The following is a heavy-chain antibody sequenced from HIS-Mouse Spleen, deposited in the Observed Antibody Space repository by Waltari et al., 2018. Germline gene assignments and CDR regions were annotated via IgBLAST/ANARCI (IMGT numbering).Heavy chain of an antibody. J-gene: IGHJ4*02. CDR2: ISWNSGNI. V-gene: IGHV3-9*01. CDR3: AKDGRNYDFWSGYYFDY. D-gene: IGHD3-3*01. Sequence: EVQLVESGGGLVQPGRSLRLSCAASGFTFDDYAMHWVRQAPGKGLEWVSGISWNSGNIGYADSVKGRFTISRDNAKNSLYLQMNSLRAEDTALYYCAKDGRNYDFWSGYYFDYWGQGTLVTVSS. CDR1: GFTFDDYA.